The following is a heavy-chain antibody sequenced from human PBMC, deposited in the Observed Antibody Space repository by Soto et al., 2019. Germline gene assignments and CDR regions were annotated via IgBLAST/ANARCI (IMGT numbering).Heavy chain of an antibody. CDR1: GYTFTSYA. Sequence: GASVKVSCKASGYTFTSYAMHWVRQAPGQRLEWMGWINAGNGNTKYSQKFQGRVTITRDTSASTAYMELSSLRSEDTAVYYCARAVYDYIWGSYREEGGNWFDPWGQGTLVTVSS. CDR3: ARAVYDYIWGSYREEGGNWFDP. D-gene: IGHD3-16*02. J-gene: IGHJ5*02. CDR2: INAGNGNT. V-gene: IGHV1-3*01.